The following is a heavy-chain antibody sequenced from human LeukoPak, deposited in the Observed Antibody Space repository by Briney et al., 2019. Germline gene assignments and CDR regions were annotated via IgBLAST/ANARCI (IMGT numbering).Heavy chain of an antibody. V-gene: IGHV4-34*01. CDR1: GGSFSGYY. D-gene: IGHD3-16*02. J-gene: IGHJ4*02. Sequence: SETLSLTCAVYGGSFSGYYWSWIRRPPGKGLEWIGEINHSGSTNYNPSLKSRVTISVDTSKNQFSLKLSSVTAADTAVYYCARGPGGGFDYVWGSYRPPVYFDYWGQGTLVTVSS. CDR3: ARGPGGGFDYVWGSYRPPVYFDY. CDR2: INHSGST.